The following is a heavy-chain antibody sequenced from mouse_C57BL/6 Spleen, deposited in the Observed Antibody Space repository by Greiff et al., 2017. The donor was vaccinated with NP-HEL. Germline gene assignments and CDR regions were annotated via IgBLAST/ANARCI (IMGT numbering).Heavy chain of an antibody. CDR2: ISSGGSYT. D-gene: IGHD3-2*02. J-gene: IGHJ2*01. V-gene: IGHV5-6*02. Sequence: DVKLVESGGDLVKPGGSLKLSCAASGFTFSSYGMSWVRQTPDKRLEWVATISSGGSYTYYPDSVKGRFTISRDNAKNTLYLQMSSLKSEDTAMYYCARHGDNSGPFYYFDYWGQGTTLTVSS. CDR1: GFTFSSYG. CDR3: ARHGDNSGPFYYFDY.